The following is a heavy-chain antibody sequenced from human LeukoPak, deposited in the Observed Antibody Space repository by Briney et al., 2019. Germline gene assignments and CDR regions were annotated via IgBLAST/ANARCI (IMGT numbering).Heavy chain of an antibody. CDR2: IRSKANSYAT. J-gene: IGHJ6*02. CDR1: GFSFSGSP. Sequence: PGGSLRLSCAASGFSFSGSPMHWVRQASGKGLEWVGRIRSKANSYATTYAASVKGRFTFSRDDSKNTAYLQMNSLKTEDTAVYYRCYCGGDCSVYGMDVWGQGTTVTVSS. CDR3: CYCGGDCSVYGMDV. V-gene: IGHV3-73*01. D-gene: IGHD2-21*02.